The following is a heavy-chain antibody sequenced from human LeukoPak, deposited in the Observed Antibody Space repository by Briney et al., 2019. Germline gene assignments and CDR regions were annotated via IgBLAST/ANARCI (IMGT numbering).Heavy chain of an antibody. CDR3: ARDGFQGMILYVVYYMDV. J-gene: IGHJ6*03. D-gene: IGHD2-21*01. CDR2: INPSGGST. Sequence: GASVKVSCKASGYTFTSYHMHWVRQAPGQRLEWMGIINPSGGSTTYAQKFQGRVTMTRDTSTSTVYMEVSSLRSEDTAVYYCARDGFQGMILYVVYYMDVWGKGTTVTVSS. CDR1: GYTFTSYH. V-gene: IGHV1-46*01.